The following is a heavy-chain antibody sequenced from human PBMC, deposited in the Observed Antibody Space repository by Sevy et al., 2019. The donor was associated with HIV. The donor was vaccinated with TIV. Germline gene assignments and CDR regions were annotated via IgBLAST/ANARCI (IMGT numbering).Heavy chain of an antibody. J-gene: IGHJ5*02. D-gene: IGHD3-3*01. CDR1: GFTFSSYA. CDR2: ISGSGGGP. V-gene: IGHV3-23*01. Sequence: GGSLRLSCAASGFTFSSYAMSWVRQAPGKGLEWVSPISGSGGGPYYADSVKGRFTISRDNSKNTLYLQMNSLRAEDTAVYYCAKLIGSNYDFWSGYYTGENWFDPWGQGTLVTVSS. CDR3: AKLIGSNYDFWSGYYTGENWFDP.